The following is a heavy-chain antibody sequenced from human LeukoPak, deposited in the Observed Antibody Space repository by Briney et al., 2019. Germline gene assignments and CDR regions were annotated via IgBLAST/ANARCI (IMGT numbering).Heavy chain of an antibody. Sequence: PGGSLRLSCAASGFTFSDYYMSWIRQAPGKGLEWVSYISSSGSTIYYADAVKGRFTISRDKAKNSLYLQMNSLRAEDTAVYYCARDDRWLRRSSDFDYWGQGTLVTVSS. CDR3: ARDDRWLRRSSDFDY. D-gene: IGHD5-12*01. CDR1: GFTFSDYY. CDR2: ISSSGSTI. J-gene: IGHJ4*02. V-gene: IGHV3-11*04.